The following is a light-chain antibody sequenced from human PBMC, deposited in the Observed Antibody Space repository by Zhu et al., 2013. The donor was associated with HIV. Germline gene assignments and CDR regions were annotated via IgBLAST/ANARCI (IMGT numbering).Light chain of an antibody. Sequence: EIVVTQSPATLSVSPGERATLSCRASQSVASDLAWYQQRPGQAPRLLISGASTRATGIPARFSGSGSGTEFTLTISSLQSEDFAVYYCHQYNVWPYTFGQGTKLEIK. J-gene: IGKJ2*01. CDR1: QSVASD. CDR3: HQYNVWPYT. V-gene: IGKV3-15*01. CDR2: GAS.